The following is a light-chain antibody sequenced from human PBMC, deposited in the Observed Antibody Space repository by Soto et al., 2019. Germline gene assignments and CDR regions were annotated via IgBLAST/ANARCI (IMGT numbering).Light chain of an antibody. CDR1: SSNIGSNT. V-gene: IGLV1-44*01. CDR2: SNN. CDR3: AAWDDSLNGLYV. J-gene: IGLJ1*01. Sequence: QSVLTKPPSASGTPGQRVTISCSGSSSNIGSNTVNWYQQLPGTAPKLLIYSNNQRPSGVPDRFSGSKSGTSASLAISGLQSEDVTDYYCAAWDDSLNGLYVFGTGTKVTV.